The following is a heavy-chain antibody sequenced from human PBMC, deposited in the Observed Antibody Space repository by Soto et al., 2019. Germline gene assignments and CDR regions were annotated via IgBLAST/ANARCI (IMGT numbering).Heavy chain of an antibody. CDR3: ARLAYASGSYYFDY. CDR2: IYHRGN. CDR1: GGSISTYY. Sequence: SETLSLTCTVSGGSISTYYWSWIRQPPGKGLEWIGYIYHRGNNYNPSLKSRVTISVDTSKNQFSLKLSSVTAADTAVYYCARLAYASGSYYFDYWGQGTLVTVSS. J-gene: IGHJ4*02. V-gene: IGHV4-59*08. D-gene: IGHD3-10*01.